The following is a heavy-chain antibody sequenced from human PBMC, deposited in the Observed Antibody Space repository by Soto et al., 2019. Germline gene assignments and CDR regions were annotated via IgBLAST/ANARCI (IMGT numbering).Heavy chain of an antibody. Sequence: LKXCCAPSEFTLRRYCRSCVREAPGKGLEWLATIKTDASEKKYVDSVKGRFTVSRDNAKNSLYLQMDSLRAEDTAVYYCARDSGYGSGSSVNHYLDCWGRGTLVTVSS. D-gene: IGHD3-10*01. CDR1: EFTLRRYC. J-gene: IGHJ4*01. CDR2: IKTDASEK. CDR3: ARDSGYGSGSSVNHYLDC. V-gene: IGHV3-7*01.